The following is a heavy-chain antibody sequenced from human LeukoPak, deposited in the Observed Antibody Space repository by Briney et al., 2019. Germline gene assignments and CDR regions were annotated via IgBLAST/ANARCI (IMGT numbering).Heavy chain of an antibody. CDR3: ARGFGIFGVAASNWFDP. V-gene: IGHV4-31*03. D-gene: IGHD3-3*01. CDR1: GGSISSGGYY. J-gene: IGHJ5*02. Sequence: SQTLSLTCTVSGGSISSGGYYWSWIRQHPGKGLEWIGYIYYSGSTYYHPSLKSRVTISVDTSKNQFSLKLSSVTAADTAVYYCARGFGIFGVAASNWFDPWGQGTLVTVSS. CDR2: IYYSGST.